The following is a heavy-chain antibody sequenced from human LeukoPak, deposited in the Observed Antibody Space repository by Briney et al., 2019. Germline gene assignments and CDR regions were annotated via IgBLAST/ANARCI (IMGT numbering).Heavy chain of an antibody. V-gene: IGHV1-8*01. CDR2: MNPNSGNT. Sequence: GASVKVSCKASGYTFTRYDINWVRQATGQGLERMGWMNPNSGNTGYAQKFQGRVTMTRNTSISTAYMELSSLRSEDTAVYYCARAPPYSSSWDYYYYSGMDVWGQGTTVTVSS. CDR3: ARAPPYSSSWDYYYYSGMDV. J-gene: IGHJ6*02. D-gene: IGHD6-13*01. CDR1: GYTFTRYD.